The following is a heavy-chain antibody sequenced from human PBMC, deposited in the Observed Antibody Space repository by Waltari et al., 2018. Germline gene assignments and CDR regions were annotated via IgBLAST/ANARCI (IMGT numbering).Heavy chain of an antibody. CDR2: ICTSGST. CDR1: GVSISSGSYY. CDR3: AREGVAIVATMGNWFDP. D-gene: IGHD5-12*01. J-gene: IGHJ5*02. V-gene: IGHV4-61*09. Sequence: QVQLQESGPGLVKPSQTLSLTCTVSGVSISSGSYYWSWIRQPAGKGLEWIGYICTSGSTNSNPSLKSRVTISVDTSKNQFSLKLSSVTAADTAVDYCAREGVAIVATMGNWFDPWGQGTLVTVSS.